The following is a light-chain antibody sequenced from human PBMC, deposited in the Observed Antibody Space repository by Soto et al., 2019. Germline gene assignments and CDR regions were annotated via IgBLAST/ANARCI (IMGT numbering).Light chain of an antibody. CDR3: TSYTGDDFTFV. V-gene: IGLV2-8*01. CDR1: SSDIGTYDY. J-gene: IGLJ1*01. Sequence: QSALTQPSSASGSLGQSVTISCTGTSSDIGTYDYVSWYQQHPGRAPKLIIFEVSKRPLGVPDRFSGSKSGNTASLIVSGLQPDDEAEYHCTSYTGDDFTFVFGTGTKV. CDR2: EVS.